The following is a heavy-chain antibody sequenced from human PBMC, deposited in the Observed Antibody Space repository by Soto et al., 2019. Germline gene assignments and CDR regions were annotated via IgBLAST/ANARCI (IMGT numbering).Heavy chain of an antibody. CDR1: GYSFTSYW. CDR2: IYPGDSDT. V-gene: IGHV5-51*01. CDR3: ARRGSSSWYPGGYYGMDV. J-gene: IGHJ6*02. D-gene: IGHD6-13*01. Sequence: PGESLKISCKGSGYSFTSYWIGWVRQMPGKGLEWMGIIYPGDSDTRYSPSFQGQVTISADKTISTAYLQWSSLKASDTAMYYCARRGSSSWYPGGYYGMDVWGQGTTVTVSS.